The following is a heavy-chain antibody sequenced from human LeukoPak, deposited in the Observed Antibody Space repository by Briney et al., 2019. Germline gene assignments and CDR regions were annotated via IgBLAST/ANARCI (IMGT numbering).Heavy chain of an antibody. J-gene: IGHJ6*02. D-gene: IGHD3-9*01. V-gene: IGHV3-21*01. CDR2: ISSSSSYI. Sequence: KAGGSLRLSCAAYGFTFSSYSMNWVRQAPGKGMEWVSSISSSSSYIYYADSVKGRFTISRDNAKNSLYLQMNSLRAEDTAVYYCARFVLRYFDWYYGMDVWGQGTTVTVSS. CDR1: GFTFSSYS. CDR3: ARFVLRYFDWYYGMDV.